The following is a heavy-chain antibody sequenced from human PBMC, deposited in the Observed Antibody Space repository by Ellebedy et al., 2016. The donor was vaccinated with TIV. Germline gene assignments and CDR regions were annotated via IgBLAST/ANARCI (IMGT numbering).Heavy chain of an antibody. V-gene: IGHV4-59*01. CDR3: ARDFGDDAFDI. CDR1: GASIRGYY. CDR2: IFSSGST. Sequence: MPSETLSLTCTVSGASIRGYYWSWFRQSPGRELEWIGYIFSSGSTNYNPSLKSRVTISVDTSKNQFSLKLASVTAADTAVYYWARDFGDDAFDIWGQGILVAVSS. J-gene: IGHJ3*02. D-gene: IGHD4-17*01.